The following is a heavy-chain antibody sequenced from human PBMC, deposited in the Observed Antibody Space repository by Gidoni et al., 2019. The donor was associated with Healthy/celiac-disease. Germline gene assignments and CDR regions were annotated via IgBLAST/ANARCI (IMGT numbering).Heavy chain of an antibody. CDR3: ARDMGSSSWKPYYYGMDV. Sequence: QVQLVQSGAEVKKPGASVKVSCKASGYTFTSYALHWVRQAPGQRLEWMGWINAGNGNTKYSQKFQGRVTITRDPSASTAYMELSSLRSEDTAVYYCARDMGSSSWKPYYYGMDVWGQGTTVTVSS. J-gene: IGHJ6*02. D-gene: IGHD6-13*01. CDR2: INAGNGNT. CDR1: GYTFTSYA. V-gene: IGHV1-3*01.